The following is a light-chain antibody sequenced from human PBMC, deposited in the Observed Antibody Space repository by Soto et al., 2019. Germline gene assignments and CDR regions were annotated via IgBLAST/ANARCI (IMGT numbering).Light chain of an antibody. CDR3: CSYAGRSIYV. CDR1: SNDVGGYKF. V-gene: IGLV2-23*01. J-gene: IGLJ1*01. Sequence: QSALTQPASVSGSPGQSITISCTGSSNDVGGYKFVSWYRQHPGKVPQLLIYEATKRPAGVSHRFSGSKSENTASLTISGLQSEDEADYFCCSYAGRSIYVFGTGTRSPS. CDR2: EAT.